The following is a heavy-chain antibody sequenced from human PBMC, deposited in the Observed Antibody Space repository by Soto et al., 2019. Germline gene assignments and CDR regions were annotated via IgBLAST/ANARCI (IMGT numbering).Heavy chain of an antibody. CDR3: ARCDYDFWSGYYRGPFDY. CDR1: GGSFSGYY. CDR2: INHSGST. J-gene: IGHJ4*02. Sequence: QVQLQQWGAGLLKPSETLSLTCAVYGGSFSGYYWSWIRQPPGKGLEWIGEINHSGSTNYNPSLKSRVTISVYTSKRQFSRNLSSVTAADTAVYYCARCDYDFWSGYYRGPFDYGGQGTLVTVSS. D-gene: IGHD3-3*01. V-gene: IGHV4-34*01.